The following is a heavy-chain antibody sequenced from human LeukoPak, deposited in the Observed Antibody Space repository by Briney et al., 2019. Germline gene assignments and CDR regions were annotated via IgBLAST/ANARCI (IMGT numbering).Heavy chain of an antibody. CDR1: GFTFSNYV. Sequence: GGSLRLSCAASGFTFSNYVIHWVRQAPGKGLEWVAVTSSDLNVKLYADSVKGRFTISRDNSRSTLYSQMNSLRPEDTAIYYCAREGYYGSGSPPSLYFDYWGQGTLVTVSS. J-gene: IGHJ4*02. CDR2: TSSDLNVK. D-gene: IGHD3-10*01. CDR3: AREGYYGSGSPPSLYFDY. V-gene: IGHV3-30-3*01.